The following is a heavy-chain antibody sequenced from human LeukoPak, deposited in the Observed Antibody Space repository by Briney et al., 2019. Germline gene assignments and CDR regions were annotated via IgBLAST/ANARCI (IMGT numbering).Heavy chain of an antibody. CDR2: ISGSGGST. V-gene: IGHV3-23*01. CDR3: AKGYSYGPRYYFDY. D-gene: IGHD5-18*01. Sequence: PGGSLRLSCAASGFTFSSYGMSWVRQAPGKGLEWVSAISGSGGSTYYADSVKGRFTISRDNSKNTLYLQMNSLRAEDTAVYYCAKGYSYGPRYYFDYWGQGTLVTVSS. CDR1: GFTFSSYG. J-gene: IGHJ4*02.